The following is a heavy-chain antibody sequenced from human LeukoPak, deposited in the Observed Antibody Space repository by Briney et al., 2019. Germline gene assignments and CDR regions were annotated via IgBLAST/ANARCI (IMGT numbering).Heavy chain of an antibody. CDR3: AKLLRIFGATFDY. Sequence: GGSLRLSCAASGFTFSSYAMSWVRQAPGKGLEGLEWVSLISGGSTYYADSVKGRFTISRDNSKNTMYLQMNSLRAEDTAVYYCAKLLRIFGATFDYWGQGTLVTVSS. J-gene: IGHJ4*02. CDR2: ISGGST. CDR1: GFTFSSYA. V-gene: IGHV3-23*01. D-gene: IGHD3-3*01.